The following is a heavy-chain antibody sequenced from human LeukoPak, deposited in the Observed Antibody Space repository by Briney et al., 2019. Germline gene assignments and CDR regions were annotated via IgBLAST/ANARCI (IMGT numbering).Heavy chain of an antibody. D-gene: IGHD3-10*01. CDR1: GYTFTGYY. J-gene: IGHJ4*02. CDR3: ARHTLYGSGSYYVYYFDY. Sequence: ASVKVSCEASGYTFTGYYMHWVRQAPGQGLEWMGWINPNSGGTNYAQKFQGRVTMTRDTSISTAYMELSRLRSDDTAVYYCARHTLYGSGSYYVYYFDYWGQGTLVTVSS. V-gene: IGHV1-2*02. CDR2: INPNSGGT.